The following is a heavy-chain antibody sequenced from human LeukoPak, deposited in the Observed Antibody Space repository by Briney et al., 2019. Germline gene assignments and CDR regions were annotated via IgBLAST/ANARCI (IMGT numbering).Heavy chain of an antibody. Sequence: GGSLRLSCAASGFTFSSYWMSWFRQAPGKGLEWMANIKQDGREKNNVDSVKGRFTISRDNDKHSVFMQMNSLTADDTAIYHCARDPDLRRGYDGEGYWGQGTLVTVSS. CDR1: GFTFSSYW. J-gene: IGHJ4*02. D-gene: IGHD5-12*01. V-gene: IGHV3-7*05. CDR3: ARDPDLRRGYDGEGY. CDR2: IKQDGREK.